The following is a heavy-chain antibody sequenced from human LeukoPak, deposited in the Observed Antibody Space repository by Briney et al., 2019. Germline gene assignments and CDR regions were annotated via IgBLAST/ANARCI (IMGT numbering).Heavy chain of an antibody. CDR2: IYYSGST. V-gene: IGHV4-59*12. CDR1: GGSISSYY. J-gene: IGHJ4*02. CDR3: ARETIYGSGSYYRS. D-gene: IGHD3-10*01. Sequence: PSETLSLTCTVSGGSISSYYWSWIRQPPGKGLEWIGYIYYSGSTNYNPSLKSRVTISVDTSKNQFSLKLSSVTAADTAVYYCARETIYGSGSYYRSWGKGTLVTVSS.